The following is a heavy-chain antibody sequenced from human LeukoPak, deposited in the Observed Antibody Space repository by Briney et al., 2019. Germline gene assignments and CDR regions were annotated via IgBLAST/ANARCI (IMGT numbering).Heavy chain of an antibody. Sequence: SETLSLTCNVSGYSISGGYYWGWIRQPPGKGLEWIGSIYHTGNTFYNPSLKSRVTISVDTSKNHFSLKLTSVTAADTAVYYCARESGGSGSHHDFWGQGTQVTVSS. J-gene: IGHJ4*02. CDR3: ARESGGSGSHHDF. V-gene: IGHV4-38-2*02. CDR2: IYHTGNT. CDR1: GYSISGGYY. D-gene: IGHD3-10*01.